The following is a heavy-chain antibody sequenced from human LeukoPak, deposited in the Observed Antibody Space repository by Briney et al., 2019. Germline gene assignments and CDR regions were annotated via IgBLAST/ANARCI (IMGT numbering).Heavy chain of an antibody. CDR3: ARVRGRLVPAYYFDY. CDR1: RYTFTIYV. J-gene: IGHJ4*02. D-gene: IGHD2-2*01. CDR2: IRAYNGST. V-gene: IGHV1-18*04. Sequence: ASVRDSSKPSRYTFTIYVISWVRESLGERGECMGWIRAYNGSTNYAQKLQGRVTMTTDTSTSTAYMELRSLRSDDTAVYYCARVRGRLVPAYYFDYWGQGTLVTVSS.